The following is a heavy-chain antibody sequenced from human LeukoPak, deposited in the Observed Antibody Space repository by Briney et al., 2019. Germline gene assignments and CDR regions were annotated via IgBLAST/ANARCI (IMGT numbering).Heavy chain of an antibody. V-gene: IGHV4-4*02. CDR3: AREDSTAGTGGVFDY. CDR2: IYHSGST. J-gene: IGHJ4*02. Sequence: SGTLSLTCAVSGGSISSSNWWSWVRQPPGKGLEWIGEIYHSGSTNYNPSLKSRVTISVDTSKNQFSLKLSSVTAADTAVYYCAREDSTAGTGGVFDYWGQGTLVTVSS. D-gene: IGHD6-13*01. CDR1: GGSISSSNW.